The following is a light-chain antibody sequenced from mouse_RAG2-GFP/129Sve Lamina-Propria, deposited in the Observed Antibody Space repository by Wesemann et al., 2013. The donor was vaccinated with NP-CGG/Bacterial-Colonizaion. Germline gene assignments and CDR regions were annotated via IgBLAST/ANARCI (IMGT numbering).Light chain of an antibody. CDR3: QQYSNYPLT. V-gene: IGKV6-13*01. J-gene: IGKJ5*01. Sequence: DIVMTQSQKFMSTTVGDRVSITCKASQNVGTAVAWYQQKPGQSPKLLIYSASNRYTGVPDRFTGSGSGTDFTLTISNMQSEDLVDYFCQQYSNYPLTFGAGTKAGAET. CDR2: SAS. CDR1: QNVGTA.